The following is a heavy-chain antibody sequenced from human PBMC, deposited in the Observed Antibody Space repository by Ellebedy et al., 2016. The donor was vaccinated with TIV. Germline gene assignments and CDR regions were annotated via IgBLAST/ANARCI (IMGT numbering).Heavy chain of an antibody. D-gene: IGHD3-22*01. V-gene: IGHV4-39*07. Sequence: MPSETLSLTCTVSGRSISSSSYHWGWIRQPPGKGLEWIGEIYHSGSTNYNPSLKSRVTISVDKSKNQFSLKLSSVTAADTAMYYCAKCPYDSSMGDFNGYFDYWGQGTLVTVSS. CDR2: IYHSGST. J-gene: IGHJ4*02. CDR3: AKCPYDSSMGDFNGYFDY. CDR1: GRSISSSSYH.